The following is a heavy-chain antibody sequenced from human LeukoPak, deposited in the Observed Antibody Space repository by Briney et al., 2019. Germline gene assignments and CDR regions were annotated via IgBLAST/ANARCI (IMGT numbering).Heavy chain of an antibody. J-gene: IGHJ6*03. CDR3: ARDRGYYYYMDV. D-gene: IGHD3-10*01. CDR1: GYTFTSYY. Sequence: GASVKVSCKASGYTFTSYYMHWVRQAPGQGLEWMGIINPSGGSTSYAQKLQGRVTMTTDTSTSTAYMELRSLRSDDTAVYYCARDRGYYYYMDVWGKGTTVTVSS. CDR2: INPSGGST. V-gene: IGHV1-46*01.